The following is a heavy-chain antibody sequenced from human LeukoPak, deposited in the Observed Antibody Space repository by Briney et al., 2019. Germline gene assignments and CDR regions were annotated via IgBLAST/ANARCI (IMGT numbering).Heavy chain of an antibody. Sequence: SETLSLTCTVSGGSISSYYWSWIRQPPGKGLEWIGYIYYSGSTNYNPSLKSRVTISVDTSKNQFSLKLSSVTAADTAVYYCARDQDSGGYEGWGQGTLVTVSS. J-gene: IGHJ4*02. V-gene: IGHV4-59*01. CDR2: IYYSGST. CDR3: ARDQDSGGYEG. D-gene: IGHD3-22*01. CDR1: GGSISSYY.